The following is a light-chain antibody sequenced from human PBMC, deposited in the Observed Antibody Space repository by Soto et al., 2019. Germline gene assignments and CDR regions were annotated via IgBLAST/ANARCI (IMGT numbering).Light chain of an antibody. J-gene: IGKJ2*01. CDR2: LGS. CDR3: MQALKTPYT. V-gene: IGKV2-28*01. Sequence: DIVMTQSPLSLPVTPVEPASISCRSSQSLLHSNGYNYLDWYLQKPGQSPQLLIYLGSNRASGVPDRFSGSGSGTDFTLKISRVEAEDVGVYYCMQALKTPYTFGQGTKLEIK. CDR1: QSLLHSNGYNY.